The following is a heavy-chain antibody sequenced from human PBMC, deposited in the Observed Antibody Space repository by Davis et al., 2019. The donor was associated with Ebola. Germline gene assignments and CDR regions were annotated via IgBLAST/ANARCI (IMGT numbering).Heavy chain of an antibody. Sequence: SETLSLTCAVYGWSFSVYYWSWIRQPPGKGLEWIGEINHSGSTNYNPSLKSRVTISVDTSKNQFSLKLSSVTAADTAVYYCARVRGYSYIDYWGQGTLVTVSS. D-gene: IGHD5-18*01. V-gene: IGHV4-34*01. CDR2: INHSGST. J-gene: IGHJ4*02. CDR3: ARVRGYSYIDY. CDR1: GWSFSVYY.